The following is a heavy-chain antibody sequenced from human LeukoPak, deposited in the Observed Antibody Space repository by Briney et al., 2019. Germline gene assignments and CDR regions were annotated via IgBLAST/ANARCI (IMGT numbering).Heavy chain of an antibody. Sequence: ASVKVSCKASGYTFTSYGISWVRQAPGQGLEWMGWISAYNGNTNYAQKLQGRVTMTTDTSTSTAYMELRSLRSDDTAVYYCARVKLLTSYYYYYMDVWGKGPRSPPP. V-gene: IGHV1-18*01. J-gene: IGHJ6*03. CDR3: ARVKLLTSYYYYYMDV. CDR1: GYTFTSYG. D-gene: IGHD1-26*01. CDR2: ISAYNGNT.